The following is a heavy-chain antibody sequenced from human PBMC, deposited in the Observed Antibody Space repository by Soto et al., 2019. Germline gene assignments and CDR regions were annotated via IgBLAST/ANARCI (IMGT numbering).Heavy chain of an antibody. D-gene: IGHD3-3*01. J-gene: IGHJ6*02. CDR3: ATGRTIFGVVTPYYSGMDV. Sequence: SVKVSCKASGGTFSSYAISWVRQAPGQGLEWMGGIIPIFGTANYAQKFQGRVTVTADESTSTAYMELSSLRSEDTAVYYCATGRTIFGVVTPYYSGMDVWGQGTTVTVSS. V-gene: IGHV1-69*13. CDR1: GGTFSSYA. CDR2: IIPIFGTA.